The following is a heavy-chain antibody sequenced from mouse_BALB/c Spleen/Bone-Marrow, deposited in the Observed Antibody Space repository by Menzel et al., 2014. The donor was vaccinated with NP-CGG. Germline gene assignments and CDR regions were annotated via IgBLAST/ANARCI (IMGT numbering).Heavy chain of an antibody. D-gene: IGHD3-3*01. J-gene: IGHJ1*01. Sequence: VQLQQSGAELVKPGASVKLSCKASGYTFTTSGINWVRQRPEQGLAWIGRIFPGNISTEYNEKFKVKAILTTDKSSSTAYMQLSRLTSEDSAVYFCSRGGYLGGYFDVWGAGTTVTVSS. CDR2: IFPGNIST. V-gene: IGHV1-77*01. CDR3: SRGGYLGGYFDV. CDR1: GYTFTTSG.